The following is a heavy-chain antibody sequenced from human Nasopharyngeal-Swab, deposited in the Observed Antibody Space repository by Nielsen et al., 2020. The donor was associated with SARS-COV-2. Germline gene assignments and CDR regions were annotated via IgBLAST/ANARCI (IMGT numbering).Heavy chain of an antibody. CDR3: ARGGAVAGNDYYYGMDV. Sequence: LKISCAASGFPFSSYWMSWVRQAPGKGLEWVANINEDGSEKYYVDSVKGRFTISRDNAKKSLDLQMNSLRAEDTAVYYCARGGAVAGNDYYYGMDVWGQGTTVTVSS. J-gene: IGHJ6*02. V-gene: IGHV3-7*01. CDR1: GFPFSSYW. D-gene: IGHD6-19*01. CDR2: INEDGSEK.